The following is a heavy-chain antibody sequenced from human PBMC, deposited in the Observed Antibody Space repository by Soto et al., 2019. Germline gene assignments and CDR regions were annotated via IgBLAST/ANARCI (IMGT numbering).Heavy chain of an antibody. D-gene: IGHD1-26*01. J-gene: IGHJ5*02. V-gene: IGHV2-5*01. CDR2: IYWKDDQ. CDR3: ARLIVGATYWFDP. CDR1: GFSLSTNGVG. Sequence: QITLKESGPTLVKPTQTLTLTCTFSGFSLSTNGVGVGGIRQPQGKALEWRPLIYWKDDQRYSPSLKSRPTIPRDTSNNQVVLTMANVDPVDRATYYCARLIVGATYWFDPWGQGTLVTVSS.